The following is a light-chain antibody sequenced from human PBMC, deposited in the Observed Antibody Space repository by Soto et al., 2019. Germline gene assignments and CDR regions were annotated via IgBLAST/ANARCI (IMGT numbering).Light chain of an antibody. V-gene: IGLV2-11*01. CDR3: CSYAGTYTLL. CDR2: DVT. J-gene: IGLJ2*01. CDR1: SSDVGGYNY. Sequence: QSALTQPRSVSGSPGQSVTISCTGTSSDVGGYNYVSWYQQHPGKAPKLIIYDVTKRPSGVPDRFSGSKSGNTASLTISGLQDEDESDYYCCSYAGTYTLLFGGGTKLTVL.